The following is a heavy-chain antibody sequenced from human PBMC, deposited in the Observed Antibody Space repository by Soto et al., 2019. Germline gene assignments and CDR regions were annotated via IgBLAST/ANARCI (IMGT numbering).Heavy chain of an antibody. J-gene: IGHJ4*02. D-gene: IGHD6-6*01. Sequence: QVQLVQSGGEVKKPGASVKVSCKASGYTFTSYGISWVRHAPGQGLEWMGWISAYNGNTHYAQKVQGRVTMTTDTSESSAYMELRSLGSDDPAVYYCARDLKEGVCSSFYYWGQGTLGAVSS. CDR3: ARDLKEGVCSSFYY. CDR1: GYTFTSYG. CDR2: ISAYNGNT. V-gene: IGHV1-18*01.